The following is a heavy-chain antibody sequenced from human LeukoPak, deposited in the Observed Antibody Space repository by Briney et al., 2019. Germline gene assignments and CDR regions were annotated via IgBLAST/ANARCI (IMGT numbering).Heavy chain of an antibody. V-gene: IGHV4-4*02. CDR2: IYHSGST. Sequence: MASGTLSLTCAVSGGSISSSNWWSWVRQPPGKGLEWIGEIYHSGSTNYNPSLKSRVTISVDKSKNQFSLKLSSVTAADTAVYYCARVGYSYGDPGYYYYYMNVWGKGTTVTISS. J-gene: IGHJ6*03. D-gene: IGHD5-18*01. CDR1: GGSISSSNW. CDR3: ARVGYSYGDPGYYYYYMNV.